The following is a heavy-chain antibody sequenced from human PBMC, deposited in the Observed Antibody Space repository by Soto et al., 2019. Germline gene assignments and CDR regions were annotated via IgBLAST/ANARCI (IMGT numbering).Heavy chain of an antibody. J-gene: IGHJ4*02. CDR3: ARFSDYYDSSGYYSSGYFDY. CDR2: INPSGGST. D-gene: IGHD3-22*01. CDR1: GYTFTSYY. V-gene: IGHV1-46*01. Sequence: ASVKVSCKASGYTFTSYYMHCVRQAPGQGLEWMGIINPSGGSTSYAQKFQGRVTMTRDTSTSTVYMELSSLRSEDTAVYYCARFSDYYDSSGYYSSGYFDYWGQGTLVTVSS.